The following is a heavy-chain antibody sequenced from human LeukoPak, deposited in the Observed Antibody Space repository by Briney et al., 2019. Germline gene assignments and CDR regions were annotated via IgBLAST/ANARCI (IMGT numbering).Heavy chain of an antibody. Sequence: PGGSLRLSCAASGFTFSSYSMNWVRQAPGKGLDWVSSISSSSSYIYYADSVKGRFTISRDNAKNSLYLQMNSLRAEDTAVYYCARDGHLQLWYTFDYWGQGTLVIVSS. D-gene: IGHD5-18*01. CDR1: GFTFSSYS. V-gene: IGHV3-21*01. J-gene: IGHJ4*02. CDR3: ARDGHLQLWYTFDY. CDR2: ISSSSSYI.